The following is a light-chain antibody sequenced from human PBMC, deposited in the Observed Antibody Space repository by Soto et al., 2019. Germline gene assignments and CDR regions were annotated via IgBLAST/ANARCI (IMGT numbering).Light chain of an antibody. CDR1: QTISNX. V-gene: IGKV1-39*01. Sequence: DIQMTQSPSSLSAYVGDRVTITCRASQTISNXLNWFQQTPGKAPKLLIYAASNLQSGVPSRFSGSGSGTEFTLTISRLQPEDLATYYCQQTYSTPHTFGQGTQLEIK. CDR3: QQTYSTPHT. CDR2: AAS. J-gene: IGKJ2*01.